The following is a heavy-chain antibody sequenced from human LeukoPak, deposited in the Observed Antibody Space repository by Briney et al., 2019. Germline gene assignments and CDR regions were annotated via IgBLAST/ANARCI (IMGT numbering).Heavy chain of an antibody. V-gene: IGHV5-51*01. CDR3: ARHIAVAGTDYYYYYGMDA. CDR2: IYPGDSDT. J-gene: IGHJ6*02. D-gene: IGHD6-19*01. CDR1: GYSFTSYW. Sequence: GESLKISCKGSGYSFTSYWIGWVRQMPGKGLEWMGIIYPGDSDTRYSPSFQGQVTISADKSISTAYLQWSSLKASDTAMYYCARHIAVAGTDYYYYYGMDAWGQGTTVTVSS.